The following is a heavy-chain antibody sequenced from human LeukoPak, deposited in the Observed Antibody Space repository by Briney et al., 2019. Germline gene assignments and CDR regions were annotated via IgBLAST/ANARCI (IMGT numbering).Heavy chain of an antibody. J-gene: IGHJ4*02. V-gene: IGHV4-59*08. Sequence: SETLSLTCTVSGGSISTSYWSWIRQSPGKGLEWIGYSYYSGSTKYNPSLKSQVTISIDTSKNQFSLKLSSVTAADTAVYYCARQIMKYSSGWYLDYWGQGILVTVSS. CDR3: ARQIMKYSSGWYLDY. CDR2: SYYSGST. D-gene: IGHD6-19*01. CDR1: GGSISTSY.